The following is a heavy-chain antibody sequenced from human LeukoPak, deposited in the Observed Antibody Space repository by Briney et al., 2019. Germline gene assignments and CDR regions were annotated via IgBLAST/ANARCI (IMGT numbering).Heavy chain of an antibody. D-gene: IGHD6-13*01. V-gene: IGHV1-18*01. Sequence: GASVKVSCKASGYTFTSYGISWVRQAPGQGLEWMGWISAYNGNTNYAQKLQGRVTMTTDTSTSTAYMELRSLRSDDTAVYYCAMADRSHSSSWSRPGAFDIWGQGTMVTVSS. CDR2: ISAYNGNT. J-gene: IGHJ3*02. CDR3: AMADRSHSSSWSRPGAFDI. CDR1: GYTFTSYG.